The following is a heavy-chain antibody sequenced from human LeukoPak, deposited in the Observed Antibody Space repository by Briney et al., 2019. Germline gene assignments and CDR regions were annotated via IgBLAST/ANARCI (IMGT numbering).Heavy chain of an antibody. CDR2: IYPGDSDT. D-gene: IGHD2-15*01. J-gene: IGHJ3*02. Sequence: GESLKISCKGSGYSFTSYWIGWVRQMPGKGLEWMGIIYPGDSDTRYSPSFQGQVTISADKSISTAYLQWSSLKASDTAMYYCAVRRSLYCSGGSCYDAFGIWGQGTMVTVSS. CDR1: GYSFTSYW. CDR3: AVRRSLYCSGGSCYDAFGI. V-gene: IGHV5-51*01.